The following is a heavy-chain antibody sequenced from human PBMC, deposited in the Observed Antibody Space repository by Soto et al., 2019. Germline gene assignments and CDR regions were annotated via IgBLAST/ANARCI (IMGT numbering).Heavy chain of an antibody. J-gene: IGHJ4*02. D-gene: IGHD6-13*01. Sequence: LSCAASGFTVSTNYMSWVRQSPGKGLEWVSVIYTGGSTYYADSVKGRFTISRDNSKNRLFLQMNSLRAEDTAIYYCAKCMGSSWIGVIDNWGQGTLVTVSS. V-gene: IGHV3-53*01. CDR1: GFTVSTNY. CDR2: IYTGGST. CDR3: AKCMGSSWIGVIDN.